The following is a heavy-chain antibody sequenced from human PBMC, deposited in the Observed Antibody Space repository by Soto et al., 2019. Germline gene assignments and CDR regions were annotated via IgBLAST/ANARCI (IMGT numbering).Heavy chain of an antibody. CDR1: GFTFSSYA. D-gene: IGHD3-3*01. J-gene: IGHJ4*02. CDR2: ISWNSGSI. V-gene: IGHV3-9*01. CDR3: AKDRRNLFWSGYYDLDY. Sequence: GGSLRLSCAASGFTFSSYAMHWVRRAPGKGLEWVSGISWNSGSIGYADSVKGRFTISRDNAKNSLYLQMNSLRAEDTALYYCAKDRRNLFWSGYYDLDYWGQGTLVTVSS.